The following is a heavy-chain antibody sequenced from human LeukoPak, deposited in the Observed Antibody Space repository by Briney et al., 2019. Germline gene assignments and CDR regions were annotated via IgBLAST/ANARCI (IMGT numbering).Heavy chain of an antibody. Sequence: GRSPRLSCAASGFTFSSYWMSWVRQAPGKGLEWVANIKQDGSEKYYVDSVKGRFTISRDNAKNSLYLQMNSLRAEDTAVYYCARVSMIVVVIFDYWGQGTLVTVSS. CDR2: IKQDGSEK. J-gene: IGHJ4*02. CDR1: GFTFSSYW. D-gene: IGHD3-22*01. CDR3: ARVSMIVVVIFDY. V-gene: IGHV3-7*01.